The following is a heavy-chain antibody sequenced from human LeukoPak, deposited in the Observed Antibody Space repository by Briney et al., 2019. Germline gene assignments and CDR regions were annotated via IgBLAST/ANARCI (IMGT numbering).Heavy chain of an antibody. D-gene: IGHD3-3*01. CDR3: ARHPERFLEWLLYPFIDAFDI. V-gene: IGHV4-34*01. CDR2: INHSGST. J-gene: IGHJ3*02. CDR1: GGSISSYY. Sequence: SETLSLTCTVSGGSISSYYWSWIRQPPGKGLEWIGEINHSGSTNYNPSLKSRVTISVDTSKNQFSLKLSSVSAADTAVYYCARHPERFLEWLLYPFIDAFDIWGQGTMVTVSS.